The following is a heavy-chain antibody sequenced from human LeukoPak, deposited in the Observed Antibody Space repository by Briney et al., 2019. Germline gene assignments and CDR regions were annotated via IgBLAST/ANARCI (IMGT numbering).Heavy chain of an antibody. J-gene: IGHJ4*02. CDR2: ISYDGSNK. CDR3: ARGAPLPYYYDSSGYPEGYFDY. CDR1: GFTFSSYG. D-gene: IGHD3-22*01. V-gene: IGHV3-30*03. Sequence: GGSLRLSCAASGFTFSSYGMHWVRQAPGKGLEWVAVISYDGSNKYYADSVKGRFTISRDNSKNTLYLQMNSLRAEDTAVYYCARGAPLPYYYDSSGYPEGYFDYWGQGTLVTVSS.